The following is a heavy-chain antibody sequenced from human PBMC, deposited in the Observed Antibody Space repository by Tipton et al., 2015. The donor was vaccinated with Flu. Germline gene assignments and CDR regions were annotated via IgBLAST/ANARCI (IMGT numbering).Heavy chain of an antibody. CDR3: ARDVGPQIKVTGGMDV. CDR2: IYYTGST. V-gene: IGHV4-39*07. CDR1: GGSIRSSTDF. J-gene: IGHJ6*02. Sequence: TLSLTCTVSGGSIRSSTDFWAWIRQSPGKGLEWIGSIYYTGSTYYSVSLKSRVTISVDTSKNQFSLKLSSVTAADTAVYYWARDVGPQIKVTGGMDVWGQGTTVTVSS. D-gene: IGHD2-21*02.